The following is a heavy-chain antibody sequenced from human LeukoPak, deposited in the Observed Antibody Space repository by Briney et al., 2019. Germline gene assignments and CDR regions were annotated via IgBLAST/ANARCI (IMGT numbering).Heavy chain of an antibody. D-gene: IGHD3-22*01. CDR3: ARQYYYDSSGYWAQPFDY. CDR1: GYSFTTYW. CDR2: IFPGDSDT. Sequence: GESLKISCKGSGYSFTTYWIAWVRQMPGKGLEWMGIIFPGDSDTRYSPSFQGQVTISADKSISTAYLQWSSLKASDTAMYYCARQYYYDSSGYWAQPFDYWGQGTLVTVSS. J-gene: IGHJ4*02. V-gene: IGHV5-51*01.